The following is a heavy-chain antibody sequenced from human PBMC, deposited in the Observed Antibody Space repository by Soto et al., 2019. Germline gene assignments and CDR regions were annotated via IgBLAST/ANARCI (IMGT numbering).Heavy chain of an antibody. Sequence: GGTLRLSCAASGFTFSSYGMHWVRQAPGKGLEWVAVISYDGSNKYYADSVKGRFTISRDNSKNTLYLQMNSLRAEDTAVYYCAKVGQYYDFWSGYYITWGQGTLVIVSS. CDR1: GFTFSSYG. J-gene: IGHJ5*02. CDR3: AKVGQYYDFWSGYYIT. V-gene: IGHV3-30*18. D-gene: IGHD3-3*01. CDR2: ISYDGSNK.